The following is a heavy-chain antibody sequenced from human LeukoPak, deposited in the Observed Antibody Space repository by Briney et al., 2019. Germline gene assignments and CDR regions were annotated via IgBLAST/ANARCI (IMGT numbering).Heavy chain of an antibody. CDR2: IKQDGSEK. D-gene: IGHD2-2*01. CDR3: ARDIVVGGAFDI. Sequence: GGSLRLSCAASGFTFSSYCMSWVRQAPGKGLEWVANIKQDGSEKYYVDYVKGRFTISRDNAKNSLYLQMDSLRAEDTAVYYCARDIVVGGAFDIWGQGTMVTVSS. CDR1: GFTFSSYC. V-gene: IGHV3-7*01. J-gene: IGHJ3*02.